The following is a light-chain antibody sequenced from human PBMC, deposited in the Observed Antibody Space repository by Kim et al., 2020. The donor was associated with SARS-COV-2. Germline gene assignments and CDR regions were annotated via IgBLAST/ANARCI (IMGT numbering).Light chain of an antibody. CDR2: DDE. V-gene: IGLV6-57*03. Sequence: GKAVAIPCTRSGGYIDAKYVNWYRQRPRGVPPAVIYDDEQRTSGVSVRISGSLDNCSNTSSLTISGLKTEDEADYYSQSYNRSNVVFGGGTQLTVL. J-gene: IGLJ2*01. CDR3: QSYNRSNVV. CDR1: GGYIDAKY.